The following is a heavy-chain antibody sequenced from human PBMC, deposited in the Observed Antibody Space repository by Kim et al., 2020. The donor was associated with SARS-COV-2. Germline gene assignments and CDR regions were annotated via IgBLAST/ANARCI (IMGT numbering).Heavy chain of an antibody. J-gene: IGHJ6*02. D-gene: IGHD2-21*02. V-gene: IGHV3-21*01. CDR1: GFTFSSYS. Sequence: GGSLRLSCAASGFTFSSYSMNWVRQAPGKGLEWVSSISSSSYIYYADSVKGRFTISRDNAKNSLYLQMNSLRAEDTAVYYCARGCGGDCYSQYYYYGMDVWGQGTTVTVSS. CDR3: ARGCGGDCYSQYYYYGMDV. CDR2: ISSSSYI.